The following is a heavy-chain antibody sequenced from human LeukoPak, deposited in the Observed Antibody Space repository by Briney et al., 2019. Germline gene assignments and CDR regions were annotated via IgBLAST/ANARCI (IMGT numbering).Heavy chain of an antibody. CDR3: ARDSETPHHYVGGGYRYTPLLY. CDR1: GFTFSSYA. D-gene: IGHD3-16*02. J-gene: IGHJ4*02. V-gene: IGHV3-64*01. CDR2: ISSNGGST. Sequence: GGSLRLSCAASGFTFSSYAMHWVRQAPGKGLEYVSAISSNGGSTYYANSVKGRFTISRDDSKNTLYLQMGSLRAEDMAVYYCARDSETPHHYVGGGYRYTPLLYWGEGPLVTVSS.